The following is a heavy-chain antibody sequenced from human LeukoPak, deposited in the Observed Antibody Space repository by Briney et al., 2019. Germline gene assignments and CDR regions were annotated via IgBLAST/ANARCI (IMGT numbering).Heavy chain of an antibody. V-gene: IGHV1-18*01. D-gene: IGHD2-2*01. CDR2: ISAYNGNT. J-gene: IGHJ5*02. CDR1: GYTFTSYG. Sequence: ASVNVSCKASGYTFTSYGISWVRQASGPRLEWMGWISAYNGNTNYAQKLQGRVTMTTDTSTSTAYMELRSLRSDDTAVYYCARDAPYIVVVPAAPRRGFDPWGQGTLVTVSS. CDR3: ARDAPYIVVVPAAPRRGFDP.